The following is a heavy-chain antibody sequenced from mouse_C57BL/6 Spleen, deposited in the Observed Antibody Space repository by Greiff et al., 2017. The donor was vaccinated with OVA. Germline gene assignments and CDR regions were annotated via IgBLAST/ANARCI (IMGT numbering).Heavy chain of an antibody. CDR2: ISSGGSYT. CDR3: ARHATVVAHYYAMDY. V-gene: IGHV5-6*01. D-gene: IGHD1-1*01. CDR1: GFTFSSYG. J-gene: IGHJ4*01. Sequence: EVQGVESGGDLVKPGGSLKLSCAASGFTFSSYGMSWVRQTPDKRLEWVATISSGGSYTYYPDSVKGRFPISRDNAKNTLYLQMSSLKSEDTAMYYCARHATVVAHYYAMDYWGQGTSVTVSS.